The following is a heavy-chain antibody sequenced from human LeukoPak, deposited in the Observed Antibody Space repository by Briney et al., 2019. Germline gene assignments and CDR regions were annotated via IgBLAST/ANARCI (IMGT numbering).Heavy chain of an antibody. Sequence: SQTLSLTCTVSGGSISSGSYYWSWIRRPAGKGLEWIGRIYTSGSTNYNPSLKSRVTISVDTSKNQFSLKLSSVTAADTAVYYCARQVVIALNWFDPWGQGTLVTVSS. V-gene: IGHV4-61*02. CDR3: ARQVVIALNWFDP. J-gene: IGHJ5*02. CDR1: GGSISSGSYY. D-gene: IGHD2-21*01. CDR2: IYTSGST.